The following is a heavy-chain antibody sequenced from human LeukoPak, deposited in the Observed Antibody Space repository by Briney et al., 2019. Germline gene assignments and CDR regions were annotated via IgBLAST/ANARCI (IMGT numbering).Heavy chain of an antibody. D-gene: IGHD5-24*01. CDR2: IYYSGST. Sequence: PSETLSLTCTVSGGSISSYYWSWIRLPPGKGQEWIGYIYYSGSTNYNPSLKSRVTISVDTSKNQFSLKLRSVTAADTAVYYCARGARAGYNLEPFDYWGQGTLVTVSS. CDR1: GGSISSYY. CDR3: ARGARAGYNLEPFDY. J-gene: IGHJ4*02. V-gene: IGHV4-59*08.